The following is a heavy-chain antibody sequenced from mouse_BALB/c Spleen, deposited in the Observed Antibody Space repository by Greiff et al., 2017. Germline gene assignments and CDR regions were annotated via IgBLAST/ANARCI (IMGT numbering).Heavy chain of an antibody. D-gene: IGHD5-1*01. Sequence: EVMLVESGGGLVKPGGSLKLSCAASGFAFSSYDMSWVRQTPEKRLEWVAYISSGGGSTYYPDTVKGRFTISRDNAKNTLYLQMSSLKSEDTAMYYCARLVPFYAMDYWGQGTSVTVSS. V-gene: IGHV5-12-1*01. CDR2: ISSGGGST. CDR1: GFAFSSYD. CDR3: ARLVPFYAMDY. J-gene: IGHJ4*01.